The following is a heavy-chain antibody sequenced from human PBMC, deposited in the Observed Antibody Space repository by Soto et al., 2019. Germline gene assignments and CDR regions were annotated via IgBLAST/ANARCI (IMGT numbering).Heavy chain of an antibody. CDR1: GFTFSSYA. Sequence: VGSLRLSCAASGFTFSSYAMSWVRQAPGKGLEWVSAISGSGGSTYYADSVKGRFTISRDNSKNTLYLQMNSLRAEDTAVYYCAKSPRSRITIFGVARNAFDIWGQGTMVTVSS. D-gene: IGHD3-3*01. J-gene: IGHJ3*02. CDR3: AKSPRSRITIFGVARNAFDI. V-gene: IGHV3-23*01. CDR2: ISGSGGST.